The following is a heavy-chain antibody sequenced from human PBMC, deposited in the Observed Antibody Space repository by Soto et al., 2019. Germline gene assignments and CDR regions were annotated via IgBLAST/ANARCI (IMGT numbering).Heavy chain of an antibody. Sequence: QVQLVQSGAEVKKPGASVKVSCKASGYSFNGYYIHWVRQAPGQGLEWMGWINPNSGGTNYAQKFQGWVTMTRDTSISTVYMELSRLKSDDTAVYYCARGGVVVVAATLWFDPWGRGTLVTVSS. CDR2: INPNSGGT. V-gene: IGHV1-2*04. J-gene: IGHJ5*02. CDR3: ARGGVVVVAATLWFDP. CDR1: GYSFNGYY. D-gene: IGHD2-15*01.